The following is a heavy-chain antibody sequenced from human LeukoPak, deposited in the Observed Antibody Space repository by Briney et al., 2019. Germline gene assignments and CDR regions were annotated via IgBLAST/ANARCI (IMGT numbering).Heavy chain of an antibody. Sequence: ASVKVSCKASGGTFSSYAISWVRQAPGQGLEWMGWISAYNGNTNYAQKLQGRVTMTTDTSTSTAYMELRSLRSDDTAVYYCARDRNSEYDFWSGYLYYYYYYGMDVWGQGTTVTVSS. V-gene: IGHV1-18*01. CDR2: ISAYNGNT. J-gene: IGHJ6*02. CDR1: GGTFSSYA. D-gene: IGHD3-3*01. CDR3: ARDRNSEYDFWSGYLYYYYYYGMDV.